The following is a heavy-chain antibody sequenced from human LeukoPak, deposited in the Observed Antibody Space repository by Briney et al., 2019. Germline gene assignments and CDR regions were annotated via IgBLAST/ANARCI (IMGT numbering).Heavy chain of an antibody. CDR1: GGSISSYY. CDR3: ARIVGASDY. CDR2: IYYSGST. D-gene: IGHD1-26*01. J-gene: IGHJ4*02. Sequence: KPSETLSLTCTVSGGSISSYYWSWIRQPPGKGLEWIGSIYYSGSTYYNPSLKSRVTISVDTSKNQFSLKLSSVTAADTAVYYCARIVGASDYWGQGTLVTVSA. V-gene: IGHV4-39*01.